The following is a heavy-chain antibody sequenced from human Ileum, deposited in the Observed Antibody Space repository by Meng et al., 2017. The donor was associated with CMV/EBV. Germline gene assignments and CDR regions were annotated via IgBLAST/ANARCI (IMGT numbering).Heavy chain of an antibody. CDR1: GFTFSSYS. J-gene: IGHJ4*02. Sequence: SCAASGFTFSSYSMNWVRQAPGKGLQWVSYIGSSGSTMYYADSVKGRFTISRDNAKNSLYLEMNSLRAEDTAVYYCARKGYGMLDSWGQGTLVTVPQ. CDR3: ARKGYGMLDS. CDR2: IGSSGSTM. V-gene: IGHV3-48*04. D-gene: IGHD2-15*01.